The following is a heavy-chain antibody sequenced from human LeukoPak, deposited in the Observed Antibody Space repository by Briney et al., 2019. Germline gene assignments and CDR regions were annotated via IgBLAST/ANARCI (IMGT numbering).Heavy chain of an antibody. Sequence: PSETLSLTCTVSGGSISSYYWSWIRQPAGKGLEWIGRIYTSGSTNYNPSLKSRVTMSVDTSKNQFSLKLSSVTAADTAVYYCAREWPDYGYKKGITDAFDIWGQGTMVTVSS. J-gene: IGHJ3*02. CDR1: GGSISSYY. CDR2: IYTSGST. CDR3: AREWPDYGYKKGITDAFDI. V-gene: IGHV4-4*07. D-gene: IGHD5-24*01.